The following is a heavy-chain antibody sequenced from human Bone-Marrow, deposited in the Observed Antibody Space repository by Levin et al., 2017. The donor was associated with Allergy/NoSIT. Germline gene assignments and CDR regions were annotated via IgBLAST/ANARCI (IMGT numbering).Heavy chain of an antibody. Sequence: GESLKISCQASGYSFTIFWIGWVRQMPGKGLEWVGSIYPGDSNTTYRSSFEDHVTISADKSTGTAFLQWTSLKASASAIYYCAKHFGHRYFRGGIDFWGQGTLVTVSS. D-gene: IGHD5-12*01. CDR2: IYPGDSNT. V-gene: IGHV5-51*01. J-gene: IGHJ4*02. CDR1: GYSFTIFW. CDR3: AKHFGHRYFRGGIDF.